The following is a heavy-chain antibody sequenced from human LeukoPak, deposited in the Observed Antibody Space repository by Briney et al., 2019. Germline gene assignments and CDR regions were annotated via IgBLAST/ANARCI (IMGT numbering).Heavy chain of an antibody. Sequence: GGSLRFSCAASGFTFSSYSMNWVRQAPGKGLEWVSSISSSSSYIYYADSVKGRFTISRDNAKNSLYLQMNSLRAEDTAVYYCARELGYSRLVDYWGQGTLVTVSS. V-gene: IGHV3-21*01. D-gene: IGHD6-13*01. J-gene: IGHJ4*02. CDR2: ISSSSSYI. CDR1: GFTFSSYS. CDR3: ARELGYSRLVDY.